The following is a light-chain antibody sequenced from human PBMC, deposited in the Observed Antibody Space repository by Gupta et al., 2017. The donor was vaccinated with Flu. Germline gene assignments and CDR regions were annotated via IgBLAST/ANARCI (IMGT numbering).Light chain of an antibody. V-gene: IGLV1-40*01. Sequence: QSILPQPPSVSGAPGQRITISCTGTTSNLGAGYDVHWYQQVAETAPHLLIYNNTNRPSGVPDRFSGSKSGNAASLTISGPEDDEESDYYCQHYDSSLIWVFGGGTKLTVL. CDR2: NNT. CDR1: TSNLGAGYD. J-gene: IGLJ3*02. CDR3: QHYDSSLIWV.